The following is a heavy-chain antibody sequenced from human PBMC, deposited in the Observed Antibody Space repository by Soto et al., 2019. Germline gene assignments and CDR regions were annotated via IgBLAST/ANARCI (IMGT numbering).Heavy chain of an antibody. V-gene: IGHV3-30*03. Sequence: QPGGSLRLSCAASGFTFSSYAMSWVRQAPGKGLEWVAVVSYNGTSIHYADSVQGRFTISRDNSKNTLYLQMNSLRAEDTAVYYCARSGSLEYWGQGTLVTVSS. D-gene: IGHD1-26*01. CDR1: GFTFSSYA. CDR2: VSYNGTSI. CDR3: ARSGSLEY. J-gene: IGHJ4*02.